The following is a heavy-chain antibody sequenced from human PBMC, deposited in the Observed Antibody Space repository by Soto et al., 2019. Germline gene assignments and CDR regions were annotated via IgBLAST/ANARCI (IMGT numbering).Heavy chain of an antibody. D-gene: IGHD6-19*01. V-gene: IGHV3-23*01. CDR2: ISGSGGST. Sequence: GGPLRLSCAASGFTFSNYAMRWVRQAQGKGLEWVSAISGSGGSTYYADSVKGRFTISRDNSKNTLYLQMNSLRAEDTAVYYCAKGPGYSGGGDAFDIWGQGTIVTGSS. CDR1: GFTFSNYA. J-gene: IGHJ3*02. CDR3: AKGPGYSGGGDAFDI.